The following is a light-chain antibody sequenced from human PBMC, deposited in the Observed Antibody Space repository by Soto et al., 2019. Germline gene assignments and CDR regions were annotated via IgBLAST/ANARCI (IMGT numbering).Light chain of an antibody. J-gene: IGLJ1*01. V-gene: IGLV2-14*01. CDR1: SSDIGRYNY. Sequence: QSALTQPASVSGSPGQSITISCTGTSSDIGRYNYVSWFQQHPGKVPKLVIFEVNYRPSGASDRFSGSKSGNTASLTITGLQAEDEADYYCTSCITANTRCVFGSGTKVTVL. CDR2: EVN. CDR3: TSCITANTRCV.